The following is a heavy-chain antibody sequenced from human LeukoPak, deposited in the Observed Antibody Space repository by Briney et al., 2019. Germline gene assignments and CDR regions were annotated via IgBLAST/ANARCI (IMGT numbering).Heavy chain of an antibody. CDR3: ARDSSGSLGYYYYGMDV. J-gene: IGHJ6*02. CDR2: ISYDGSNK. Sequence: GGSLRLSCAASGFTFSSYAMHWVRQAPGKGLEWVAVISYDGSNKYYADSVKGRFTISRDNSKNTLYLQMNSLRAEDTTVYYCARDSSGSLGYYYYGMDVWGQGTTVTVSS. CDR1: GFTFSSYA. D-gene: IGHD6-19*01. V-gene: IGHV3-30*04.